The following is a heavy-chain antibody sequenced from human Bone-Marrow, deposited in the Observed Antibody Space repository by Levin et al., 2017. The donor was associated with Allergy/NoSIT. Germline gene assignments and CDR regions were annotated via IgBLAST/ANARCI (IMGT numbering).Heavy chain of an antibody. Sequence: SCAASGFTFDDYAMHWVRQAPGKGLEWVSGISWNSGSIGYADSVKGRFTISRDNAKNSLYLQMNSLRAEDTALYYCAKGSDTAMVPGGDYGMDVWGQGTTVTVSS. CDR2: ISWNSGSI. V-gene: IGHV3-9*01. J-gene: IGHJ6*02. D-gene: IGHD5-18*01. CDR1: GFTFDDYA. CDR3: AKGSDTAMVPGGDYGMDV.